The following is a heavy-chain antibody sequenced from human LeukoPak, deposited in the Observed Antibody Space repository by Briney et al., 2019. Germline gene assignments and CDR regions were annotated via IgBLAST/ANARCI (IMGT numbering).Heavy chain of an antibody. V-gene: IGHV3-23*01. CDR2: ISGSGGST. Sequence: GSLRLSCAASGFTFSSYAMSWVRPAPGKGLEWVSAISGSGGSTYYADSVKGRFTISRDNSKNTLYLQMNSLRAEDTAVYYCASIPPLLWFGESHFDYWGQGTLVTVSS. D-gene: IGHD3-10*01. CDR1: GFTFSSYA. J-gene: IGHJ4*02. CDR3: ASIPPLLWFGESHFDY.